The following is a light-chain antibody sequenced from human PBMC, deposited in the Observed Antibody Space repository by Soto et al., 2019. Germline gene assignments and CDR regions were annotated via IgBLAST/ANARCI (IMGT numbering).Light chain of an antibody. J-gene: IGKJ2*01. CDR3: QQCGSSPYT. Sequence: IVLTQSPGTLSLSPGERATLSCRVSQSVRGSYLAWYQQKPGQPPRLLIYGASSRAAGIPDRFSGSGSGTDFTLTISRLEPEDFAVYHCQQCGSSPYTFGQGTKLEIK. V-gene: IGKV3-20*01. CDR1: QSVRGSY. CDR2: GAS.